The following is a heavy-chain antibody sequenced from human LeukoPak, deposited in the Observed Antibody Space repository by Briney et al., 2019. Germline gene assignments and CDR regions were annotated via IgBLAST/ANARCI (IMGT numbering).Heavy chain of an antibody. V-gene: IGHV4-31*11. CDR3: AREGSGPDY. D-gene: IGHD2-15*01. J-gene: IGHJ4*02. CDR1: GDSISSGAFH. CDR2: IYYSGST. Sequence: SETLSLTCAVSGDSISSGAFHWSWIRQHPGKGLEWIGYIYYSGSTYYNPSLKSRVTISVDTSKNQFSLNLSSVTVADTAVYYCAREGSGPDYWGQGTLVTVSS.